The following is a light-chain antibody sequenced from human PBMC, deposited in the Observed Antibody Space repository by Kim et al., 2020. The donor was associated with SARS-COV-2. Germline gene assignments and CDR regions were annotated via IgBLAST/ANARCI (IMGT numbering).Light chain of an antibody. J-gene: IGLJ3*02. CDR1: SGTIASNY. Sequence: NFMLTQPHSVSESPGKTVTISCTRSSGTIASNYVQWYQQRPGSAPTPVIYEDNQRPSGVPDRFSGSIDSSSNSASLTISGLKTEDEADYYCQSSDSNLWVFGGGTQLTVL. CDR2: EDN. V-gene: IGLV6-57*03. CDR3: QSSDSNLWV.